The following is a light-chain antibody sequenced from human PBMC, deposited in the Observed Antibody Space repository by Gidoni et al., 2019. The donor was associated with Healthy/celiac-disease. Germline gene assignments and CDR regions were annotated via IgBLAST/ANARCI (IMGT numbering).Light chain of an antibody. V-gene: IGLV3-10*01. CDR1: SLPKKY. Sequence: YELTQPPSVSVSPGQTARHTCSGESLPKKYSYWYQQKSGQAPVLVIYEDNKRHSGTPERFSGSSSGTMATLTISGAQVEDEGDYYCYSTDLSGTLSVFGGGTKLTVL. J-gene: IGLJ2*01. CDR2: EDN. CDR3: YSTDLSGTLSV.